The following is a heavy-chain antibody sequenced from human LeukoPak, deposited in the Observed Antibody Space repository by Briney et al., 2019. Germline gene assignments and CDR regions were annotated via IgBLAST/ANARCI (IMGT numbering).Heavy chain of an antibody. CDR1: GFTFSSYA. J-gene: IGHJ4*02. CDR3: AKGRRIASNFDY. CDR2: ISGSGGST. V-gene: IGHV3-23*01. D-gene: IGHD2-15*01. Sequence: PGGSLRLSCAASGFTFSSYAMSWVRQAPGKGQEWVSAISGSGGSTYYADSVKGRFTISRDNSKNTLYLQMNSLRAEDTAVYYCAKGRRIASNFDYWGQGTLVTVSS.